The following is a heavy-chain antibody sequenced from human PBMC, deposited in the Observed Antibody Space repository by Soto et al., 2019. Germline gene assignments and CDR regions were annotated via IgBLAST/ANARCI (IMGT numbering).Heavy chain of an antibody. Sequence: SVKVSCKASGGTFSSYTISWVRQAPGQGLEWMGRIIPILGIANYAQKFQGRVTITADKSTSTAYMELSSLRSEDTAVYYCARAVLPRNYYYYCGMDVWGQGTTVTVSS. CDR1: GGTFSSYT. J-gene: IGHJ6*02. CDR3: ARAVLPRNYYYYCGMDV. D-gene: IGHD3-10*01. CDR2: IIPILGIA. V-gene: IGHV1-69*02.